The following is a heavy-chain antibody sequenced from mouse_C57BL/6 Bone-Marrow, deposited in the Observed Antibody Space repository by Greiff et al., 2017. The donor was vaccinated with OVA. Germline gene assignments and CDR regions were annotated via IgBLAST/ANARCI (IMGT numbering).Heavy chain of an antibody. J-gene: IGHJ1*03. Sequence: QVQLQQPGAELVMPGASVKLSCKASGYTFTSYWMHWVKQRPGQGLEWIGEIDPSDSYTNYNQKFKGKSTLTVDKSSSTAYMQLSSLTSEDSAVYYGARGITTVVAEDYWYFDVWGTGTTVTVSS. V-gene: IGHV1-69*01. D-gene: IGHD1-1*01. CDR3: ARGITTVVAEDYWYFDV. CDR1: GYTFTSYW. CDR2: IDPSDSYT.